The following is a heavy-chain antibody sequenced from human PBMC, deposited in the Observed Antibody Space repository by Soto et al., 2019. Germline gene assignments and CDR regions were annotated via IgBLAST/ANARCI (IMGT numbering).Heavy chain of an antibody. CDR2: IYYSGTT. CDR3: ARVPDY. CDR1: GYSISSSNW. J-gene: IGHJ4*02. V-gene: IGHV4-28*03. Sequence: PSETLSLTCAVSGYSISSSNWWGWIRQPPGKGLEWIGYIYYSGTTYYNPSLKSRVTISIDRSKNQFSLKLSSVTAADTAVYYCARVPDYWGQGILVTVSS. D-gene: IGHD2-2*01.